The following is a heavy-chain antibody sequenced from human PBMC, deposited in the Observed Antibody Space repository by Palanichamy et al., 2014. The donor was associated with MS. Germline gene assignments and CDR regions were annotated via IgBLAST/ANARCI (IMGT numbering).Heavy chain of an antibody. V-gene: IGHV3-23*01. J-gene: IGHJ3*02. CDR1: GFTFSTYA. Sequence: EVQLLESGGGLVQPGGSLRLSCAASGFTFSTYAMSWVRQAPGKGLEWVSAISGSGANTYYADSVEGRFTISRDNSKNTLYLQMNSLRAENTAVYYCAKGVVSGYTYGRNYGGFDIWGQGTMVTVSS. CDR2: ISGSGANT. D-gene: IGHD5-18*01. CDR3: AKGVVSGYTYGRNYGGFDI.